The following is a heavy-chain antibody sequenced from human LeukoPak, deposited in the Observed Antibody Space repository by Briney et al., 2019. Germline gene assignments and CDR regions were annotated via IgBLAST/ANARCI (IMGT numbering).Heavy chain of an antibody. Sequence: SETLSLTCTVSGYSISSGYYWGWIRQPPGKGLEWIGSIYHSGSTYYNPSLKSRVTISVDTSKNQFSLKLSSVTAADTAVYYCARSSAHYGDYGRGSLDYWGQGTLVTVSS. CDR3: ARSSAHYGDYGRGSLDY. J-gene: IGHJ4*02. V-gene: IGHV4-38-2*02. CDR2: IYHSGST. D-gene: IGHD4-17*01. CDR1: GYSISSGYY.